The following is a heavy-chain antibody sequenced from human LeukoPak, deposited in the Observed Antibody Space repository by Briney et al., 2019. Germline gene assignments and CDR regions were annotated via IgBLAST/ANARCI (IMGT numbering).Heavy chain of an antibody. J-gene: IGHJ6*02. Sequence: GGSLRLSCAASGFTFDDYAMFWVRHAPGKGLEWVSGISWNSQNIGYAASVQGRFTISRDNAKNSLYLQMNSLRAEDTAFYYCAKGNRDSSGFYYYYGMDVWGQGTTVTVSS. CDR2: ISWNSQNI. CDR3: AKGNRDSSGFYYYYGMDV. D-gene: IGHD3-22*01. V-gene: IGHV3-9*01. CDR1: GFTFDDYA.